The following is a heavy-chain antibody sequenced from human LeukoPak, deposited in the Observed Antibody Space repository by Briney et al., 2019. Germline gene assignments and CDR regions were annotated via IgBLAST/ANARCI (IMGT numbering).Heavy chain of an antibody. CDR2: IYHSGST. CDR3: ARAGSMIVDWFDP. J-gene: IGHJ5*02. D-gene: IGHD3-22*01. V-gene: IGHV4-38-2*02. Sequence: SETLSLTCTVSGYSISSGYYWGWIRQPPGKGLEWIGSIYHSGSTYYNPSLKSRVTISVDTSKNQFSLKLSSVTAADTAVYYCARAGSMIVDWFDPWGQGTLVTVSS. CDR1: GYSISSGYY.